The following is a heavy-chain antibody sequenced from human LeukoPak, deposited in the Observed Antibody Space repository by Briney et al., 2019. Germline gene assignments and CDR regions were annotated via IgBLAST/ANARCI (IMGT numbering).Heavy chain of an antibody. CDR3: AKDVSQQLSGNRFDY. CDR2: ISGSGGST. D-gene: IGHD6-13*01. J-gene: IGHJ4*02. V-gene: IGHV3-23*01. Sequence: GGSLRLSCAASGFTFSSYAMSWVRQAPGKGLEWVTAISGSGGSTYYADSVKGRLTISRDNSKNTLYLQMNSLRAEDTAVYYCAKDVSQQLSGNRFDYWGQGTQVTVSS. CDR1: GFTFSSYA.